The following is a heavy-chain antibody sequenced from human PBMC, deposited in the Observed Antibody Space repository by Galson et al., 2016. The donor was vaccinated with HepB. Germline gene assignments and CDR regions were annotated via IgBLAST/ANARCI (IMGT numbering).Heavy chain of an antibody. D-gene: IGHD4-17*01. J-gene: IGHJ4*02. CDR2: DYYGDNS. Sequence: SLRLSCAASGFIVSGNYMSWFRQAPGKGLEWVSVDYYGDNSYYADSVKGRFTISRDNSKNTLYLQMNSLRAEDTAVYYCARGPPNFGYYDYWGQGTLVTVSS. CDR3: ARGPPNFGYYDY. V-gene: IGHV3-66*01. CDR1: GFIVSGNY.